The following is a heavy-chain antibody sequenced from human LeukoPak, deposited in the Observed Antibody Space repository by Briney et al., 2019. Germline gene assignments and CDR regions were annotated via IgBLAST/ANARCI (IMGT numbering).Heavy chain of an antibody. V-gene: IGHV1-69*06. D-gene: IGHD5-18*01. CDR1: GGTFSSYA. CDR2: IIPIFGTA. CDR3: ARDSPSSYGYQENDY. J-gene: IGHJ4*02. Sequence: ASVKVSCKASGGTFSSYAISWVRQAPGQGLEWMGGIIPIFGTANYAQKFQGRVTITADKSTSTAYMELSSLRSDDTAVYYCARDSPSSYGYQENDYWGQGTLVTVSS.